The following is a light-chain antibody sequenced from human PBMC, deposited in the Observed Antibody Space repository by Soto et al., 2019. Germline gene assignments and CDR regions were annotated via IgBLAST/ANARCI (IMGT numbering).Light chain of an antibody. CDR1: QSISSY. CDR2: AAS. Sequence: DIQMTQSPCSLSASVGDRVTITCRASQSISSYLNWYQQKPGKAPKLLIYAASSLQSGVPSRFSGSGSGTDFTLTISSLQPEDFATYYCQQSYSTPRTFGQGTKVEFK. V-gene: IGKV1-39*01. J-gene: IGKJ1*01. CDR3: QQSYSTPRT.